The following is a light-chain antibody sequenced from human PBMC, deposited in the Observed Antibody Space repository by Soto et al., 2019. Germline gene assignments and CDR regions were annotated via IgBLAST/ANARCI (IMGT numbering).Light chain of an antibody. J-gene: IGLJ2*01. CDR1: SSDVGGYQY. V-gene: IGLV2-14*01. CDR2: EVS. CDR3: YYYTRSNSRV. Sequence: QSALTQPASVSGSPGQSITISCTGTSSDVGGYQYVSWYQHHPGKAPKLLIYEVSNRPSEVSNRFSGSKSGNTASLTISGLQDEDDDYYYCYYYTRSNSRVFGGGTKLTVL.